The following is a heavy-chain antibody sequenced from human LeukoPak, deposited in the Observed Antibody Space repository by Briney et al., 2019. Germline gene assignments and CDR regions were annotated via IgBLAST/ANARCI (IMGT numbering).Heavy chain of an antibody. CDR1: GFTFDDYG. Sequence: GGSLRLSCAASGFTFDDYGMSWVRQAPGKGLEWVSGINWNGGSTGYADSVKGRFTISRDNAKNSLYPQMNSLRAEDTALYYCARLYCGGDCYSENYYYYYMDVWGKGTTVTVSS. V-gene: IGHV3-20*04. CDR3: ARLYCGGDCYSENYYYYYMDV. CDR2: INWNGGST. D-gene: IGHD2-21*02. J-gene: IGHJ6*03.